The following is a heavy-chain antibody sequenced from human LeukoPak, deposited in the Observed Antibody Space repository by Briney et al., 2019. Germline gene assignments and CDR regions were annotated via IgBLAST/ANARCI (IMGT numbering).Heavy chain of an antibody. CDR3: AAAPQTHRYLGY. V-gene: IGHV3-11*04. CDR2: ISSSGSTI. J-gene: IGHJ4*02. Sequence: GGSLRLSCAASGFTFSDYFMNWIRQAPGKGLEWVSYISSSGSTIYYADSVKGRFTISRDNAKNSLYLRMNSLRSEDTAVYYCAAAPQTHRYLGYWGQGTLVTVSS. CDR1: GFTFSDYF. D-gene: IGHD3-16*02.